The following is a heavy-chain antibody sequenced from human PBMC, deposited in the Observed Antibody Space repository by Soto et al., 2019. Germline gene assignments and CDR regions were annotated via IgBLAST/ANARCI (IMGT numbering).Heavy chain of an antibody. D-gene: IGHD5-18*01. V-gene: IGHV3-23*01. CDR3: AKGPQVWLSDYYYGMDV. J-gene: IGHJ6*02. CDR2: ISGSGGSR. Sequence: EVQLLESGGGLVQPGGSLRLSCAASGFTFSSYAMSWVRQAPGKGLEWVSAISGSGGSRYYADSVKGRFTISRDNSKNTLYLQMNSLRAEDTAVYYRAKGPQVWLSDYYYGMDVWGQGTTVTVSS. CDR1: GFTFSSYA.